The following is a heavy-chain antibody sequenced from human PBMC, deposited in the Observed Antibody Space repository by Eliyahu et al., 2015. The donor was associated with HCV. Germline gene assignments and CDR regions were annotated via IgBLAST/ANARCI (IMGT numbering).Heavy chain of an antibody. CDR3: AAAHWNYAFDY. V-gene: IGHV4-38-2*02. CDR1: DYSXSTGYY. D-gene: IGHD1-7*01. CDR2: IYHSGSN. J-gene: IGHJ4*02. Sequence: QXQLXESXPGLVKPSETLSLTCTVXDYSXSTGYYWGWVRLPPGKGLEWIASIYHSGSNYXHPSLKSRVTISVDTXKNQLSLRLSSVTAADTAVYYCAAAHWNYAFDYWGQGTLVTVSS.